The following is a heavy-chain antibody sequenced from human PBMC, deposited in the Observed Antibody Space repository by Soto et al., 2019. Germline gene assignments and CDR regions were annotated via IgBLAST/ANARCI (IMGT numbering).Heavy chain of an antibody. V-gene: IGHV1-3*01. J-gene: IGHJ6*02. Sequence: ASVKVSCKASGYTFTSYAMHWVRQAPGQRLEWMGWINADNGNTKYSQKLQGRVTMTTDTSTSTAYMVLRSLRSDDTAVYYCAREASEQLDGSPLDYYYYGMDVWGQGTTVTAP. CDR3: AREASEQLDGSPLDYYYYGMDV. CDR2: INADNGNT. CDR1: GYTFTSYA. D-gene: IGHD6-13*01.